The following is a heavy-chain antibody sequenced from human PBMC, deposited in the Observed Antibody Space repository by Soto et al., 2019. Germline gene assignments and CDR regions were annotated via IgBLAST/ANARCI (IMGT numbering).Heavy chain of an antibody. Sequence: ASVKVSCKASGYTFTSYGISWVRKAPGQGLEWMGWISAYNGDTDYAQNLQGRVTMTTDTSTSTAYMELRSLRSDDTAVYYCARDPLTYCTGGNCYRNWFDPWGQGTLVTVSS. D-gene: IGHD2-15*01. V-gene: IGHV1-18*01. CDR1: GYTFTSYG. CDR3: ARDPLTYCTGGNCYRNWFDP. CDR2: ISAYNGDT. J-gene: IGHJ5*02.